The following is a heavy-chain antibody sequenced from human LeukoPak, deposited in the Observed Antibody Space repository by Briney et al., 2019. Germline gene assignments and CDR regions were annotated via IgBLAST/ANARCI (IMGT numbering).Heavy chain of an antibody. J-gene: IGHJ3*02. CDR1: GFTFSNYV. CDR3: AGWQLNAARAFDI. Sequence: PGGSLRLSCAASGFTFSNYVMNWVRQAPGKGLEGVSSISSSTYIYYADSVKGRFTISRDNAKNSLYLQMDSLRAEDTAVYYCAGWQLNAARAFDIWGQGTMVTVSS. V-gene: IGHV3-21*01. D-gene: IGHD4-23*01. CDR2: ISSSTYI.